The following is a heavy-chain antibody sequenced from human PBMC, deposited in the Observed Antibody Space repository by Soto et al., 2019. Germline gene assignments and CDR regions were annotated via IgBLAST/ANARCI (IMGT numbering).Heavy chain of an antibody. Sequence: GGSLRLSCAASGFTFSSYAMSWVRQAPGKGLEWVSAISGSGGSTYYADFVKGRFSISRDNSKNTLYLQMNSLRAEDTAGYYCVKVSAAGDYWGQGTLVTVSS. V-gene: IGHV3-23*01. D-gene: IGHD6-13*01. J-gene: IGHJ4*02. CDR3: VKVSAAGDY. CDR2: ISGSGGST. CDR1: GFTFSSYA.